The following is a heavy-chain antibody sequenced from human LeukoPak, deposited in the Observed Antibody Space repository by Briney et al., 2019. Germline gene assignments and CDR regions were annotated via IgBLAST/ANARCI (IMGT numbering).Heavy chain of an antibody. J-gene: IGHJ4*02. Sequence: EASVKVSCKASGYTFTAYYIHWVRQAPGQGLEWMGWINPNSGGTNYAQKFQGRVTLTRDTSISTAYMELSRLRSDDTAVYYCARGHLIAAAAFDYWGQGTLVTVSS. CDR2: INPNSGGT. V-gene: IGHV1-2*02. CDR1: GYTFTAYY. CDR3: ARGHLIAAAAFDY. D-gene: IGHD6-13*01.